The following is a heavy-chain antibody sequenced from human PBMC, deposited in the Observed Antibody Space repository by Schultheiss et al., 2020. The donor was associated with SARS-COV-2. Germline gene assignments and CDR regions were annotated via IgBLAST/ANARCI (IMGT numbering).Heavy chain of an antibody. D-gene: IGHD3-9*01. CDR3: ARARDYDILSGRYYYYYYGMDV. V-gene: IGHV4-34*01. CDR1: GGSFSGYY. J-gene: IGHJ6*02. Sequence: SETLSLTCAVYGGSFSGYYWSWIRQPPGKGLEWIGEIYHSGSTNYNPSLKSRVTISVDTSKNQFSLKLSSVTAADTAVYYCARARDYDILSGRYYYYYYGMDVWGQGTTVTVSS. CDR2: IYHSGST.